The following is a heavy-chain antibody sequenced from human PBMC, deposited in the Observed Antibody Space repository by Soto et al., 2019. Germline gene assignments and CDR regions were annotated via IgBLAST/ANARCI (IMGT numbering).Heavy chain of an antibody. CDR1: GGSFSGYY. Sequence: SETLSLTCAVYGGSFSGYYWSWIRQPPGKGLEWIGEINHSGSTNYNPSLKSRVTISVDTSKNQFSLKLSSVTAADTAVYYCARAGITGTTGPYYYYMDVWGKGTTVTVSS. CDR2: INHSGST. CDR3: ARAGITGTTGPYYYYMDV. D-gene: IGHD1-7*01. J-gene: IGHJ6*03. V-gene: IGHV4-34*01.